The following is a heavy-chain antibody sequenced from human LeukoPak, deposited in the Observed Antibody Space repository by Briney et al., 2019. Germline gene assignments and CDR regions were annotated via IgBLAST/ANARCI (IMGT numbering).Heavy chain of an antibody. Sequence: ASVKVSCKASGYTFTSYDINWVRQSTGQGLEWMGWMNPPSGDTGYAQKFQGRVTITRNTSISTAYMELSGLTSEGTAVYYCATPSMIGISYGYVRLRNWGQGTLVTVSS. J-gene: IGHJ4*02. D-gene: IGHD5-18*01. V-gene: IGHV1-8*03. CDR2: MNPPSGDT. CDR1: GYTFTSYD. CDR3: ATPSMIGISYGYVRLRN.